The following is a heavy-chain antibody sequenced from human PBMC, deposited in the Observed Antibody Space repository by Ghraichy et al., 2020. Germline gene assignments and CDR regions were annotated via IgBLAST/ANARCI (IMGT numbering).Heavy chain of an antibody. CDR2: INHSGST. Sequence: SETLSLTCAVYGVSFSGYYWSWIRQPPGKGLEWIGEINHSGSTNYNPSLKSRVTISVDTSKNQFSLQLNSVTAADTAVYYCASYCGGDCYPGVAFDIWGQGTIVTVSS. CDR3: ASYCGGDCYPGVAFDI. V-gene: IGHV4-34*01. J-gene: IGHJ3*02. CDR1: GVSFSGYY. D-gene: IGHD2-21*02.